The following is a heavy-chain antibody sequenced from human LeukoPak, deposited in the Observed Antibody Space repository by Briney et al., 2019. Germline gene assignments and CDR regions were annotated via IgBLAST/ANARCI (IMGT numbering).Heavy chain of an antibody. V-gene: IGHV1-69*01. CDR2: IIPIFGTA. D-gene: IGHD5-18*01. J-gene: IGHJ3*02. Sequence: TVKVSCKASGGTFSSYAISWVRQAPGQGLEWMGGIIPIFGTANYAQKFQGRVTITADESTSTAYMEQSSLRSEDTAVYYCARGTAMVDAFDIWGQGTMVTVSS. CDR3: ARGTAMVDAFDI. CDR1: GGTFSSYA.